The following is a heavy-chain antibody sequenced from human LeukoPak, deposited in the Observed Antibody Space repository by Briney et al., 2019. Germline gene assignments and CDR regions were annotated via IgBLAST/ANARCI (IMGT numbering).Heavy chain of an antibody. D-gene: IGHD1-14*01. CDR3: ARSRSYNHFDY. CDR1: GFTFSSYD. Sequence: QPGGSLRLSCAASGFTFSSYDMHWVRQATGKGLEWVSAIGSAGDTYYPGSVKGRFTISRENAKNSLYLQMNSLRAGDTAVYYCARSRSYNHFDYWGQGTLVIVSS. J-gene: IGHJ4*02. CDR2: IGSAGDT. V-gene: IGHV3-13*01.